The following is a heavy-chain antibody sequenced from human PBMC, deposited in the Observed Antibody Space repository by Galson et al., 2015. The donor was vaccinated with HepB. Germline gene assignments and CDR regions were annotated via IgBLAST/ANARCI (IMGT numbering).Heavy chain of an antibody. V-gene: IGHV1-2*04. D-gene: IGHD5-18*01. CDR1: GYTFTGYY. J-gene: IGHJ6*02. CDR3: ARGSDGYLRISAMDV. CDR2: INPSSGGT. Sequence: SVKVSCKASGYTFTGYYIHWVRQAPGQGLEWMGCINPSSGGTNYAQHFQGWVTMTRDTSISTADMEVSRLRSDDAAVYYCARGSDGYLRISAMDVWGQGTTVTVSS.